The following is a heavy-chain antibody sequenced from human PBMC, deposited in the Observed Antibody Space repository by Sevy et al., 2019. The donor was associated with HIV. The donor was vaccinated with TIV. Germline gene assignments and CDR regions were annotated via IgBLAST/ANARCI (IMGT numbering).Heavy chain of an antibody. V-gene: IGHV1-18*01. J-gene: IGHJ4*02. CDR3: GRLTKWMAFQYFEY. Sequence: ASVKVSCKTSGYEFTNFGISWVRQAPGQGLEWMGWISPYNGNTNYVQNFQGRVTLTTDTSTSTAYMEVRSLRSDDTAVYYCGRLTKWMAFQYFEYWGQGTLVTVSS. D-gene: IGHD6-19*01. CDR1: GYEFTNFG. CDR2: ISPYNGNT.